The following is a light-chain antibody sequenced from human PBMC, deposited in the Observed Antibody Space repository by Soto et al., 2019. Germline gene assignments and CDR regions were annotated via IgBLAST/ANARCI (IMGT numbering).Light chain of an antibody. CDR1: SIDVGSYNL. CDR3: CSSARSSTVV. J-gene: IGLJ2*01. Sequence: QSALTQPASVSGSAGRSITIACTGTSIDVGSYNLVSCYQQHPGKAPKLMIYEGSKQPSGVSNLFSGSKSGNTASMTISGLQAEDEADYYCCSSARSSTVVFGGGTKLTVL. CDR2: EGS. V-gene: IGLV2-23*01.